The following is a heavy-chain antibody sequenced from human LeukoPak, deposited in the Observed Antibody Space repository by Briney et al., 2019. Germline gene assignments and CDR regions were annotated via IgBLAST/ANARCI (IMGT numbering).Heavy chain of an antibody. CDR2: IDPDDSDT. V-gene: IGHV5-51*01. CDR1: GYSFASYW. D-gene: IGHD3-10*01. J-gene: IGHJ4*02. CDR3: ARQTSMGRSGDY. Sequence: GESLKISCKGSGYSFASYWIGWVRQMPGKGLEWMGIIDPDDSDTRYSPSFEGQVTISADKSFSTAYPQWSSLKASDTAMYYCARQTSMGRSGDYWGQGTLVTVSS.